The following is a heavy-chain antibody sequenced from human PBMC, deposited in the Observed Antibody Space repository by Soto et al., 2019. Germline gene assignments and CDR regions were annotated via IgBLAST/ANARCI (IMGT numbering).Heavy chain of an antibody. CDR2: IHYSGST. D-gene: IGHD3-3*01. CDR1: GVSISSNY. Sequence: SETLSLTCSVSGVSISSNYWSWIRQPPGQGLEWIGYIHYSGSTNCNPSLKNRVIMSVDTSKNQFSLRLSSVTAADTAVYYCVRLYPNTMFRVVAARSLDVWGQGAAVTV. J-gene: IGHJ6*01. V-gene: IGHV4-59*01. CDR3: VRLYPNTMFRVVAARSLDV.